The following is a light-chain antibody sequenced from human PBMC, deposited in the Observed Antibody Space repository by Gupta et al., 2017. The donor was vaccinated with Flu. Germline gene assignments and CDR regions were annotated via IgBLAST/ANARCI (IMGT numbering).Light chain of an antibody. J-gene: IGLJ3*02. CDR3: QVWDSSSYHWV. CDR2: EDN. V-gene: IGLV3-21*02. Sequence: APGQTARINCGGNDIESKTVHWYQQKPGQAPVLVVYEDNDRPSGIPERFSGSNSGNTATLTISRVEAGDEADYYCQVWDSSSYHWVFGGGTKLTVL. CDR1: DIESKT.